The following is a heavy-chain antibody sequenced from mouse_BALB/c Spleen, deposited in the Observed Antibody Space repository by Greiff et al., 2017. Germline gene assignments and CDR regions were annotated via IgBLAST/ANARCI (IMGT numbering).Heavy chain of an antibody. CDR1: GFTFSSYA. CDR2: ISSGGST. V-gene: IGHV5-6-5*01. Sequence: EVKLMESGGGLVKPGGSLKLSCAASGFTFSSYAMSWVRQTPEKRLEWVASISSGGSTYYPDSVKGRFTISRDNARNILYLQMSSLRSEDTAMYYCARASPFAYWGQGTLVTVSA. J-gene: IGHJ3*01. CDR3: ARASPFAY.